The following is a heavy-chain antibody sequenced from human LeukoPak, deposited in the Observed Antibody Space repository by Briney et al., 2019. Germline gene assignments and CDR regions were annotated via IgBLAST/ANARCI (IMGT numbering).Heavy chain of an antibody. CDR2: ISGSGGST. CDR3: AKEEDGYYGSTPSLFDY. D-gene: IGHD3-10*01. CDR1: GFTFSSYA. J-gene: IGHJ4*02. V-gene: IGHV3-23*01. Sequence: GGSLRLSCAASGFTFSSYAMSWVRQAPGKGVEWGSAISGSGGSTYYADSVKGRFTISRDNSKNTLYLRMNSLRAEDTAVYYCAKEEDGYYGSTPSLFDYWGQGTLVTVSS.